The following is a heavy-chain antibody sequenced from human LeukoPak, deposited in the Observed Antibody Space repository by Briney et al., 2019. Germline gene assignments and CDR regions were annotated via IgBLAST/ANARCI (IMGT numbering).Heavy chain of an antibody. CDR2: MNPSSGNT. V-gene: IGHV1-8*01. CDR3: ARVDTAMVTWYRYYYYGMDV. Sequence: ASVKVSCKASGYTFTSYDINWVRQATGQGLEWMGWMNPSSGNTGYAQKFQGRVTMTRSTSISTAYMELSSLRSEDTAVYYCARVDTAMVTWYRYYYYGMDVWGQGTTVTVSS. CDR1: GYTFTSYD. J-gene: IGHJ6*02. D-gene: IGHD5-18*01.